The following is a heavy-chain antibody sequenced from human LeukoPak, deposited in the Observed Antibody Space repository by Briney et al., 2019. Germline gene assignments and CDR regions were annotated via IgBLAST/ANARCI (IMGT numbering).Heavy chain of an antibody. D-gene: IGHD3-10*01. CDR1: GFTFSSYA. J-gene: IGHJ4*02. Sequence: GGSLRLSCAASGFTFSSYAMSWVRQAPGKGLEWVSAISGSGGSTYYADSVKGRFTISRDNSKNTLYLQMNSLRAEDTAVYYCAKEGELLWFGELLPLFDYWGQGTLVTVSS. V-gene: IGHV3-23*01. CDR2: ISGSGGST. CDR3: AKEGELLWFGELLPLFDY.